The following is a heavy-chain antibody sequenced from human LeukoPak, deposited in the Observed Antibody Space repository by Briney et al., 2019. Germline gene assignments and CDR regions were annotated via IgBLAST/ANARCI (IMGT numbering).Heavy chain of an antibody. V-gene: IGHV4-34*01. CDR3: ARGKSPDDYGDLEYFHH. J-gene: IGHJ1*01. CDR1: GFTFSSYS. D-gene: IGHD4-17*01. Sequence: GSLRLSCAASGFTFSSYSMNWVRQSPGKGLEWIGEINRSGSTKYNPSLKSRVTISVDTSKNQFSLKLSSVTAADTAVYYCARGKSPDDYGDLEYFHHWGQGTLVTVSS. CDR2: INRSGST.